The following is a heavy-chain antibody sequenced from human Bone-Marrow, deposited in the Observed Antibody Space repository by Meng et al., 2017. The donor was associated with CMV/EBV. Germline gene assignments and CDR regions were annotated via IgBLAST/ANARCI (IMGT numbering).Heavy chain of an antibody. D-gene: IGHD3-22*01. Sequence: SETLSLTCTVSGGSISSSSYYWGWIRQPPGKGLEWIGSIYYSGSTYYNPSLKSRVTISVDTSKNQFSLKLSSVTAADTAVYYCARQVGYDSSGSDYWGQGTLVTVSS. CDR1: GGSISSSSYY. CDR2: IYYSGST. CDR3: ARQVGYDSSGSDY. J-gene: IGHJ4*02. V-gene: IGHV4-39*07.